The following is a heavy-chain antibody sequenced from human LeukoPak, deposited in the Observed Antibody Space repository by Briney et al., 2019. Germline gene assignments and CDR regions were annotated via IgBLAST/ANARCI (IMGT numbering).Heavy chain of an antibody. CDR2: INHSGST. V-gene: IGHV4-34*01. CDR3: ARAAAGTGRRGWLFDY. J-gene: IGHJ4*02. D-gene: IGHD6-13*01. CDR1: GGSFSGYY. Sequence: SETLSLTCAVYGGSFSGYYWSWIRQPPGKGLEWIGEINHSGSTNYNPPLKSRVTISVDTSKNQFSLKLSSVTAADTAVYYCARAAAGTGRRGWLFDYWGQGTLVTVSS.